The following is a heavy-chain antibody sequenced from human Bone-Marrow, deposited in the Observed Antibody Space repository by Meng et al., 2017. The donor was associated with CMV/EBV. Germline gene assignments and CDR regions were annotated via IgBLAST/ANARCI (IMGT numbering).Heavy chain of an antibody. CDR3: ARDPLASYLDY. Sequence: GESLKISCAASGFTFSSYWMHWVRQAPGKGLVWVSRINSDGSSTSCADSVKGRFTISRDNAENTLYLQMNSLRAEDTAVYYCARDPLASYLDYWGQGTLVTVSS. V-gene: IGHV3-74*01. CDR2: INSDGSST. CDR1: GFTFSSYW. J-gene: IGHJ4*02.